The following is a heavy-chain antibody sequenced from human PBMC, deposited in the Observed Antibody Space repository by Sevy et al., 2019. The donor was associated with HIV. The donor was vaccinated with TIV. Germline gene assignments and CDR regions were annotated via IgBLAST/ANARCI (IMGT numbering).Heavy chain of an antibody. V-gene: IGHV4-61*01. CDR1: GGSVSSGSYY. Sequence: SETLSLTCTVSGGSVSSGSYYWSWIRQPPGKGLEWIGYIYYSGSTNYNPSLKSRVTISVDTSKNQFSLKLSSVTAADTAVYYCASTRGIWLQLDYWGQGTLVTVSS. J-gene: IGHJ4*02. CDR3: ASTRGIWLQLDY. CDR2: IYYSGST. D-gene: IGHD5-12*01.